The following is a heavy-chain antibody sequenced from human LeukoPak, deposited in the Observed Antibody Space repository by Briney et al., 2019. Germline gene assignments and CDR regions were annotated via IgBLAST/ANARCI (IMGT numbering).Heavy chain of an antibody. CDR1: GDSINNYY. Sequence: NSSETLSLTCTVSGDSINNYYWSWIRQSPGEGLEWIGYIYYSGSTKYNPSLKSRVTISVDTSKNQFSLKLSSVTAADTAVYYCARHRGSGSPYFDYWGQGTLVTVSS. J-gene: IGHJ4*02. V-gene: IGHV4-59*08. D-gene: IGHD3-10*01. CDR2: IYYSGST. CDR3: ARHRGSGSPYFDY.